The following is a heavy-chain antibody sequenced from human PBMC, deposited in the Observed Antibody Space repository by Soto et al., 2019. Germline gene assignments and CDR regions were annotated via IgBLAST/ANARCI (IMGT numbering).Heavy chain of an antibody. J-gene: IGHJ4*02. CDR1: GGSISSGGYY. D-gene: IGHD3-3*01. Sequence: SETLSLTCTVSGGSISSGGYYWSWIRQHPGKGLEWIGYIYYSGSTYYNPSLKSRVTMSVDAFENQFSLRLTSVTAADTAVYYCARAGGFEVVNIFDYWGRGTLVTVSS. CDR3: ARAGGFEVVNIFDY. V-gene: IGHV4-31*03. CDR2: IYYSGST.